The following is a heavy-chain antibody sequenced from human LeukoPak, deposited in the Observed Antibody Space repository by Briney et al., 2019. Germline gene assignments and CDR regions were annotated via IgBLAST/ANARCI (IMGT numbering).Heavy chain of an antibody. Sequence: PGGSLRLSCAASGFTFSSYWMNWVRQAPGKGLEWVANIKQDGREKYYVDSVKGRFTISRDNAKNSLYLQMNSLRAEDTAVYYCTTDPNPKIFGVDPADYWGQGTLVTVSS. CDR2: IKQDGREK. J-gene: IGHJ4*02. CDR3: TTDPNPKIFGVDPADY. D-gene: IGHD3-3*01. CDR1: GFTFSSYW. V-gene: IGHV3-7*01.